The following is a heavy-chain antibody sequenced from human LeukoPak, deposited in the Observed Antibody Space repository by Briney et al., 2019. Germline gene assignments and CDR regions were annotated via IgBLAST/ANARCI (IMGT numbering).Heavy chain of an antibody. CDR1: GFTFSSNY. J-gene: IGHJ4*02. Sequence: PGGSLRLSCAASGFTFSSNYMSWVRQAPGKGLEWVSVIYSGGSTYYADSVKGRFTISRDNSKNTLYLQMNSLRAEDTAVYYCARRSGSYVFGFDYWGQGTLVTVSS. D-gene: IGHD3-10*01. CDR3: ARRSGSYVFGFDY. V-gene: IGHV3-66*01. CDR2: IYSGGST.